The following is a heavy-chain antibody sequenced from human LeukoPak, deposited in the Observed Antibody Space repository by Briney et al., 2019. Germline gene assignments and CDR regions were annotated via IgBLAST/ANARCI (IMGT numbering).Heavy chain of an antibody. CDR3: ASSGYVWGSYRPFDY. D-gene: IGHD3-16*02. CDR2: IYYSGST. J-gene: IGHJ4*02. Sequence: SETLSLTCTVSGGSISSYYWSWIRQPPGKGLEWIGYIYYSGSTNYNPSLKSRVTISVDTSKNQFSLKLSSVTAADTAVYYCASSGYVWGSYRPFDYWGQGTLVTVSS. V-gene: IGHV4-59*08. CDR1: GGSISSYY.